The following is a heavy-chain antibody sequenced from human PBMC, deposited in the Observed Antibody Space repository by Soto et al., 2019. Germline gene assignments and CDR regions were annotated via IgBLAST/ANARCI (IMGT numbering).Heavy chain of an antibody. CDR2: IYYSGST. Sequence: ETLSLPCTVSGDSINCSSYYWGCIGQHPGKGLEWIGSIYYSGSTYYNPSLKSRVTISVDTSKNQFSLKLSSVTAADTAVYYCASPKIAFYNWFDPWGQGTLVTVSS. CDR1: GDSINCSSYY. V-gene: IGHV4-39*01. D-gene: IGHD2-21*01. CDR3: ASPKIAFYNWFDP. J-gene: IGHJ5*02.